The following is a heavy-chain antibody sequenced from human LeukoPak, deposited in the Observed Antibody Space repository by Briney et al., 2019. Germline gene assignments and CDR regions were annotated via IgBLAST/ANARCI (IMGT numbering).Heavy chain of an antibody. CDR1: GFTFDDYA. D-gene: IGHD5-18*01. CDR3: ARGYAAMVNYYYGMDV. CDR2: ISWNSGSI. J-gene: IGHJ6*02. Sequence: GGSLRLSCAASGFTFDDYAMHWVRQAPGKGLEWVSGISWNSGSIGYADSVKGRFTISRDNAKNSLYLQMNSLRAEDTALYYCARGYAAMVNYYYGMDVWGQGTTVTVSS. V-gene: IGHV3-9*01.